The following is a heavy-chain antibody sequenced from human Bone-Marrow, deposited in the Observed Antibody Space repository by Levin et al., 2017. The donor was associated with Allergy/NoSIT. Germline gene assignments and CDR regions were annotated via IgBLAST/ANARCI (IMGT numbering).Heavy chain of an antibody. Sequence: ASVKVSCAASGFSVSNNFMNWVRHTPGKGLEWVALIYSSGTTDYADSVKGRFTISRDDSRNTVYLQMNSLRAEDTAVYYCARDSGLLLPFDYWGQGTLVTVSS. CDR3: ARDSGLLLPFDY. CDR1: GFSVSNNF. CDR2: IYSSGTT. J-gene: IGHJ4*02. V-gene: IGHV3-66*01. D-gene: IGHD3-22*01.